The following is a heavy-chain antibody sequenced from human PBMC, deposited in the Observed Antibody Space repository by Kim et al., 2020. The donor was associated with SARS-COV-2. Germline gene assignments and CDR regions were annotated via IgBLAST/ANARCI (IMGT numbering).Heavy chain of an antibody. CDR1: GGSISSYY. V-gene: IGHV4-59*13. CDR3: ARDFILQDAGGAYYYYGMDV. CDR2: IYYSGST. J-gene: IGHJ6*02. Sequence: SETLSLTCTVSGGSISSYYWSWIRQPPGKGLEWIGYIYYSGSTNYNPSLKSRVTISVDTSKNQFSLKLSSVTAADTAVYYCARDFILQDAGGAYYYYGMDVWGQGTTVTVSS. D-gene: IGHD2-8*02.